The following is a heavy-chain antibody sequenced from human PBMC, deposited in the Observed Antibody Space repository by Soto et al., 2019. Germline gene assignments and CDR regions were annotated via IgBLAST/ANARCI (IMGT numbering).Heavy chain of an antibody. D-gene: IGHD3-22*01. Sequence: GGSLRLSCAASGFTFDYYAMHWVRQAPGKGLEWVSGISWNSGSIGYADSVKGRFTISRDNAKNSLYLQMNSLRAEDTALYYCATSRVVINAFDIWGQGTMVTVS. CDR3: ATSRVVINAFDI. V-gene: IGHV3-9*01. CDR2: ISWNSGSI. J-gene: IGHJ3*02. CDR1: GFTFDYYA.